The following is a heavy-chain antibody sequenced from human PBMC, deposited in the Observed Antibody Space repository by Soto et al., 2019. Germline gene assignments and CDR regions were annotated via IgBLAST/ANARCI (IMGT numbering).Heavy chain of an antibody. V-gene: IGHV3-23*01. J-gene: IGHJ4*02. D-gene: IGHD3-9*01. CDR3: AKDPRVGGYDILTGYSDFDY. CDR1: GFTFSSYA. Sequence: GGSLRLSCAASGFTFSSYAMSWVRQAPGKGLEWVSAISGSGGSTYYADSVKGRFTISRDNSKNTLYLQMNSLRAEDTVVYYCAKDPRVGGYDILTGYSDFDYWGQGTLVTVSS. CDR2: ISGSGGST.